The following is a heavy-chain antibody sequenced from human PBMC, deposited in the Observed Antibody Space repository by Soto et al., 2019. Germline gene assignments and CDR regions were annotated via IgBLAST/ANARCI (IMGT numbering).Heavy chain of an antibody. J-gene: IGHJ4*02. Sequence: SETLSLTCAASGGSISGSYYYWVWLRHSPGRGPEWIGSVFYTGFTSYNPSLESRVSVSVDTSKNQFSLKVSAVTAADTAVYYCASSQKGYNWNYFDHWGQGALVTVSS. CDR3: ASSQKGYNWNYFDH. CDR1: GGSISGSYYY. D-gene: IGHD1-20*01. CDR2: VFYTGFT. V-gene: IGHV4-39*01.